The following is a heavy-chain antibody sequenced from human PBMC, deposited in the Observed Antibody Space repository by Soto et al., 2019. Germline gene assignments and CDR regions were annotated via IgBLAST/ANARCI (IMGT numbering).Heavy chain of an antibody. CDR1: GFTFDDYG. CDR2: INWNGGST. CDR3: ARVVEDYDILTGYYKGRYFDY. V-gene: IGHV3-20*04. J-gene: IGHJ4*02. D-gene: IGHD3-9*01. Sequence: SGGSLRLSCAASGFTFDDYGMSWVRQAPGKGLEWVSGINWNGGSTGYADSVKGRFTISRDNAKNSLYLQMNSLRAEDTALYYCARVVEDYDILTGYYKGRYFDYWGQGTLVTVSS.